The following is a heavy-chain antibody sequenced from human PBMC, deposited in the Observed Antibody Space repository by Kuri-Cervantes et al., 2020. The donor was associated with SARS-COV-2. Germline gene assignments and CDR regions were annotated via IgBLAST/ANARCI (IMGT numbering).Heavy chain of an antibody. CDR2: IYYSGST. Sequence: GSLRLSCTVSGGSISSHYWSWIRQPPGKGLEWIGYIYYSGSTNYNPSLKSRVTISVDTSKNQFSLKLSSVTAADTAVYYCARDLYGFGEKRSYYFDYWGQGTLVTVSS. J-gene: IGHJ4*02. CDR3: ARDLYGFGEKRSYYFDY. CDR1: GGSISSHY. V-gene: IGHV4-59*11. D-gene: IGHD3-10*01.